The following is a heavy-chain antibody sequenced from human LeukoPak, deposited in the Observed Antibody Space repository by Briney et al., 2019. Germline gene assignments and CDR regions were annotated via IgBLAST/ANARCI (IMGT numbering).Heavy chain of an antibody. J-gene: IGHJ1*01. CDR2: IRNKANSDTT. D-gene: IGHD3-16*01. Sequence: GGSLRLSCAASGFTFSSYGMIWVRQAPGKGLEWICRIRNKANSDTTEYAASVKGRFTISRDDSETALYLQMNSLKTEDTAVYFCARDGLWGGRNYFSHWGQGTLVTVSS. CDR1: GFTFSSYG. CDR3: ARDGLWGGRNYFSH. V-gene: IGHV3-72*01.